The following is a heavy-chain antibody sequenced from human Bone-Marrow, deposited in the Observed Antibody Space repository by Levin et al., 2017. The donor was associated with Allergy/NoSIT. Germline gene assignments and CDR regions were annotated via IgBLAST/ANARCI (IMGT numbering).Heavy chain of an antibody. CDR3: ARGGCSSTSCLDN. CDR1: GFTFSNYW. J-gene: IGHJ4*02. CDR2: INSDGSNT. D-gene: IGHD2-2*01. Sequence: SCAASGFTFSNYWMHWVRHAPGKGLVWVSHINSDGSNTNYADSVKGRFTISRDNAKNTLYLQMNSLRDEDTAVYYCARGGCSSTSCLDNWGQGTLVTVSP. V-gene: IGHV3-74*01.